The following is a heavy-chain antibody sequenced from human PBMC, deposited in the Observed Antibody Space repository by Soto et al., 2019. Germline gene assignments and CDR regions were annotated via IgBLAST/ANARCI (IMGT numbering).Heavy chain of an antibody. Sequence: QIQLVQSGAEVKKPGASVKVSCKASGYNFFDYGVSWVRQAPGRGLEWMGWVSPKSGNTGYARKVQGRVTMTTDISTSTAYMELRGLISDDTGVYYCARGRTVSSIGPLLVWGQGTLVSVSS. D-gene: IGHD1-1*01. J-gene: IGHJ1*01. CDR2: VSPKSGNT. CDR3: ARGRTVSSIGPLLV. CDR1: GYNFFDYG. V-gene: IGHV1-18*01.